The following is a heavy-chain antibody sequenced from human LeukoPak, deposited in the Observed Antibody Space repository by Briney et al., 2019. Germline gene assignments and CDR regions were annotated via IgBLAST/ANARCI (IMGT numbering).Heavy chain of an antibody. CDR1: GFTFTNYV. CDR2: ISVSGADT. CDR3: ASRKEYSTSSVFY. V-gene: IGHV3-23*01. J-gene: IGHJ4*02. D-gene: IGHD6-6*01. Sequence: GGSLRLSCAASGFTFTNYVMTWVRQAPGKGLEWLSGISVSGADTYYADSVKGRFTISRDNSKNTVSLRLNSLRAEDSAIYYCASRKEYSTSSVFYWGQGTLVTVST.